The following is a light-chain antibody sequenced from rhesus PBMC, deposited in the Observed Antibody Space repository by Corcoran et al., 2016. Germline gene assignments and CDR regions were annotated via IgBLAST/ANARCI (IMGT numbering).Light chain of an antibody. CDR1: QGINKE. Sequence: GDRVTVTCRASQGINKELSWYQQKPGKAPRLLFYDASSLQKGVSSRFSGSGSGTDYTLTISSLQPEDVATYYCLQDYTTPYSFGQGTKVEIK. V-gene: IGKV1-94*01. CDR3: LQDYTTPYS. CDR2: DAS. J-gene: IGKJ2*01.